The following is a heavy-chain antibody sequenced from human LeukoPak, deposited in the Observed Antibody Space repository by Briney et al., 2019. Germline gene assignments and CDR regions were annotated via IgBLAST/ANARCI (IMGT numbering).Heavy chain of an antibody. V-gene: IGHV3-48*01. CDR2: ISSSSSTI. D-gene: IGHD3-22*01. J-gene: IGHJ1*01. Sequence: PGGSLRLSCAASGFTFSSYSMNWVRQAPGKGLEWVSYISSSSSTIYYADSVKGRFTISRDNSKNTLYLQMNSLRAEDTAVYYCAKKAYYYDSSGYYDTTAEYFQHWGQGTLVTVSS. CDR3: AKKAYYYDSSGYYDTTAEYFQH. CDR1: GFTFSSYS.